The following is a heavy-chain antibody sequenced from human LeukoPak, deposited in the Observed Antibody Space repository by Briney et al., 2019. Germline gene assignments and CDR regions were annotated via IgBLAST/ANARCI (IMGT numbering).Heavy chain of an antibody. D-gene: IGHD2-21*01. J-gene: IGHJ4*02. CDR1: GFTFRDYW. Sequence: GGSLRLSCAASGFTFRDYWMSWVRQAPGKGLEWVADIKQGGSEKYYLDPVKGRFTISRDKANTSLYLQLTSLRAHDTAVYYCARDGDGSIFPTDSWGQGPLVTVSS. CDR3: ARDGDGSIFPTDS. V-gene: IGHV3-7*01. CDR2: IKQGGSEK.